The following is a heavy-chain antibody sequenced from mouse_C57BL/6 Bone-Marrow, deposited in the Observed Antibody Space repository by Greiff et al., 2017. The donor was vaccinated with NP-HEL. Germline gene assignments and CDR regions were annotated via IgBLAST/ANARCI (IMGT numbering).Heavy chain of an antibody. Sequence: QVQLQQPGAELVKPGASVKVSCKASGYTFTSYWMHWVKQRPGPGLEWIGRIHPSDSDTNYNQQFKGKATLTVDQSSSTAYMQLSSLTSEYSAVYYCEIWDRPTIVTVHFDYWGQGTTLTVSS. J-gene: IGHJ2*01. D-gene: IGHD2-5*01. CDR2: IHPSDSDT. V-gene: IGHV1-74*01. CDR1: GYTFTSYW. CDR3: EIWDRPTIVTVHFDY.